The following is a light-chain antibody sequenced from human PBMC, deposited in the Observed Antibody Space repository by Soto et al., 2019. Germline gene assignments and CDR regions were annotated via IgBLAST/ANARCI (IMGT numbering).Light chain of an antibody. CDR1: SSDVGAYNY. CDR3: SSYTTSTTRV. J-gene: IGLJ1*01. V-gene: IGLV2-14*03. CDR2: DVS. Sequence: QSALPQPASVSGSPGQSITISCPGTSSDVGAYNYVSWYQHHPGNAPKLLIYDVSTRPSGVSNRFSGSKSGNTASLTISGLQAEDEADYYCSSYTTSTTRVFGTGTKVTVL.